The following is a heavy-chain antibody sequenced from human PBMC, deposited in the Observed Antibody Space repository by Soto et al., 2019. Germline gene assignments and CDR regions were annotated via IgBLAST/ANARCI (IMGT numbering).Heavy chain of an antibody. V-gene: IGHV3-30-3*01. CDR3: ARLMNTGGVNGPHFGMDV. D-gene: IGHD3-16*01. CDR2: ISYDGSDK. J-gene: IGHJ6*02. Sequence: PGGSLRLSCAASGFTFSTYATHWVRQVPGKGLAWVAVISYDGSDKYYADSVKGRFTISRDNSKSTLFLQTNSLRPEDTAIYYCARLMNTGGVNGPHFGMDVWGQGTTVTVSS. CDR1: GFTFSTYA.